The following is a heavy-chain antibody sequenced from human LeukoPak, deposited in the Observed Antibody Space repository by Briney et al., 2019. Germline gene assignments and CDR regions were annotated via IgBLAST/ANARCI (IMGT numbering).Heavy chain of an antibody. Sequence: GGSLRLSCAASGFTFSDYYMSWIRQAPGKGLEWVSRINSDGRSTNYADSVKGRFSISRDNAENTLYLQMNSLRVEDTAVYYCVRGADTGSDSWGQGTLVTVSS. V-gene: IGHV3-74*01. CDR2: INSDGRST. D-gene: IGHD2-8*02. CDR3: VRGADTGSDS. CDR1: GFTFSDYY. J-gene: IGHJ4*02.